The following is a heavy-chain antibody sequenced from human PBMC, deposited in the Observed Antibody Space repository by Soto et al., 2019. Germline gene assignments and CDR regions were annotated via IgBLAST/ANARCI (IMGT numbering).Heavy chain of an antibody. J-gene: IGHJ6*04. CDR1: GGSFSDYY. D-gene: IGHD3-3*01. CDR3: ARARKGSGSDYYYHYGMDV. CDR2: INHSGST. V-gene: IGHV4-34*01. Sequence: PSETLSLTCSVYGGSFSDYYWSRIRQPPGKGLEWIGEINHSGSTNYNPSLKSRVTISVQTSKNQFSLKLSSVTAADTAVYYCARARKGSGSDYYYHYGMDVWGKGTTVTVSS.